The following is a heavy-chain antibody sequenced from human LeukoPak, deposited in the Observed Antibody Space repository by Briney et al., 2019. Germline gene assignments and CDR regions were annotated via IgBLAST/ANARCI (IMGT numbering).Heavy chain of an antibody. CDR1: GFTLSSYA. CDR2: ISGSGGST. D-gene: IGHD1-26*01. V-gene: IGHV3-23*01. CDR3: AKRAKVGCFDY. Sequence: PGGSLRLSCAASGFTLSSYAMSWVRPARGRGLEWVSAISGSGGSTYYADSVKGRFTISRDNSKNTLYLQMNRLRAEDTVVYYCAKRAKVGCFDYWGQGTLVTVSS. J-gene: IGHJ4*02.